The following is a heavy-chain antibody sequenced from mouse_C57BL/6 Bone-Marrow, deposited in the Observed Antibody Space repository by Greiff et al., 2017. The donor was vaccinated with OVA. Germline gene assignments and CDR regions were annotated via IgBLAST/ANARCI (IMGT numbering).Heavy chain of an antibody. CDR1: GYTFTTYP. V-gene: IGHV1-47*01. CDR2: FHPYNDDT. J-gene: IGHJ3*01. Sequence: QVHVKQSGAELVKPGASVKMSCTASGYTFTTYPIEWMKQNHGKSLEWIGNFHPYNDDTKYTEKFKGKATLTVEKSSSTVYLELSRLTSDDSAVYYGARPGDYDGDWFAYWGQGTLVTVSA. D-gene: IGHD2-4*01. CDR3: ARPGDYDGDWFAY.